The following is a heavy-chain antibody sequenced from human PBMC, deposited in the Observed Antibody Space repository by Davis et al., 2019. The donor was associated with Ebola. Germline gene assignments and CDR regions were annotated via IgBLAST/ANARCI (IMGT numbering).Heavy chain of an antibody. CDR2: INPSGGST. CDR3: ARDRGITIFGVPSATLCMDV. Sequence: ASVKVSCKASGYTFTSYYMHWVRQAPGQGLEWMGIINPSGGSTSYAQKFQGRVTMTRDTSTSTVYMELSRLRSDDTAVYYCARDRGITIFGVPSATLCMDVWGQGTTVTVSS. J-gene: IGHJ6*02. D-gene: IGHD3-3*01. V-gene: IGHV1-46*01. CDR1: GYTFTSYY.